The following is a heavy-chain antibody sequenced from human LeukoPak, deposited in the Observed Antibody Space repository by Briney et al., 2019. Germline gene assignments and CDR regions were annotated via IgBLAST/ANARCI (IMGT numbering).Heavy chain of an antibody. D-gene: IGHD3-22*01. J-gene: IGHJ4*02. Sequence: GGSLRLSCAASGFTFSTYAMSWVRQAPGKGLEWVSGISGSDDSTYYADSVKGRFTISRDNSKNTLYLQMNSLRADDTAVYYCAKVGDSSGYPPLDYWGLGTLVTVSS. CDR3: AKVGDSSGYPPLDY. V-gene: IGHV3-23*01. CDR2: ISGSDDST. CDR1: GFTFSTYA.